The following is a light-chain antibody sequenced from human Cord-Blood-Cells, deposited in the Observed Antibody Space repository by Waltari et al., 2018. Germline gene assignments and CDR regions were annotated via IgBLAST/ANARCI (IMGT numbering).Light chain of an antibody. Sequence: EIVLTQSPATLSLSPGERATLPCRASQRVSSYLAWYQQKPGQAPRPLIYDASNRAPGIPARFSGRGSGTAFTLTISSLEPEDFAVYYCPQRSNWPTFGQGTKVELK. CDR1: QRVSSY. V-gene: IGKV3-11*01. CDR2: DAS. CDR3: PQRSNWPT. J-gene: IGKJ1*01.